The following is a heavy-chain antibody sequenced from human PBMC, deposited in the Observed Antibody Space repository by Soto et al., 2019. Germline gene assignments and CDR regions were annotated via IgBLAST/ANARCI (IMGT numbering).Heavy chain of an antibody. CDR1: GGTFSSYA. CDR3: ARGFRYSSSWINYYYYYGMDV. V-gene: IGHV1-69*13. J-gene: IGHJ6*02. D-gene: IGHD6-13*01. CDR2: IIPIFGTA. Sequence: SVKVSCKASGGTFSSYAISWVRQAPGQGLEWMGGIIPIFGTANYAQKFQGRVTITADESTSTAYMELSSLRSEDTAVYYCARGFRYSSSWINYYYYYGMDVWGQGTTVTVSS.